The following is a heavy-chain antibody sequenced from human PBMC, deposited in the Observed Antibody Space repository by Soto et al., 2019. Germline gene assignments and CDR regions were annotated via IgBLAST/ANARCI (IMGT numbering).Heavy chain of an antibody. CDR1: GYTLNTYG. J-gene: IGHJ4*02. CDR3: ARGTYFDY. Sequence: QVQLVQSGAEVKKPGASVKVSCKASGYTLNTYGITWVRQAPGQGLEWMGWISANNDNTNYPQKLQGRVTMTTDTSTSTAYMELRSLTSDHTAVYYCARGTYFDYWGQGTLVTVSS. V-gene: IGHV1-18*01. CDR2: ISANNDNT.